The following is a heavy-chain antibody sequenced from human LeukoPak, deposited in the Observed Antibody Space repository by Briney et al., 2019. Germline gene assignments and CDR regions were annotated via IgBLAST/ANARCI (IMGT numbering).Heavy chain of an antibody. J-gene: IGHJ6*03. CDR1: GFTVSSNY. D-gene: IGHD6-19*01. Sequence: GGSLRLSCAASGFTVSSNYMSWVRQAPGKGLEWVSVIYSGGSTYYADSVKGRFTISRDNSKNTLYLQMNSLRAEDTAVYYCAKDQQWLVPVNSYMDVWGKGTTVTVSS. CDR2: IYSGGST. V-gene: IGHV3-66*01. CDR3: AKDQQWLVPVNSYMDV.